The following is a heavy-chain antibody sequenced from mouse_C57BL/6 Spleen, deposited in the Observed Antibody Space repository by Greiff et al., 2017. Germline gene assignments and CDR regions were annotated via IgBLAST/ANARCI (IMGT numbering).Heavy chain of an antibody. D-gene: IGHD2-1*01. CDR1: GYAFSSSW. Sequence: LQESGPELVKPGASVKISCKASGYAFSSSWMNWVKQRPGKGLEWIGRIYPGDGDTNYNGKFKGKATLTADKSSSTAYMQLSSLTSEDSAVYFCARGDGNFDYWGQGTTLTVSS. CDR3: ARGDGNFDY. CDR2: IYPGDGDT. V-gene: IGHV1-82*01. J-gene: IGHJ2*01.